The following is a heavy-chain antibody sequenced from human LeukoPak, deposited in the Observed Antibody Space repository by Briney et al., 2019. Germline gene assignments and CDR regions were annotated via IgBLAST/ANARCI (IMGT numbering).Heavy chain of an antibody. CDR3: ARGIAVAGKYFQH. Sequence: GSLRLSCAASGFTLSSYAMSWVRQAPGKGLEWIGEINHSGSTNYNPSLKSRVTISVDTSKNQFSLKLSSVTAADTAVYYCARGIAVAGKYFQHWGQGTLVTVSS. CDR2: INHSGST. V-gene: IGHV4-34*01. D-gene: IGHD6-19*01. CDR1: GFTLSSYA. J-gene: IGHJ1*01.